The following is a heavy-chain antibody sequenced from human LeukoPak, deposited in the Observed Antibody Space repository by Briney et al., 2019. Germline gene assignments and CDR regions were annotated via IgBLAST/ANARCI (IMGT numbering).Heavy chain of an antibody. J-gene: IGHJ5*02. CDR2: ISSSGCYI. CDR3: AREYCSGGTGSPPT. CDR1: GFIFRSYN. Sequence: GGSLRLSCAASGFIFRSYNMNWLRQAPGMGLEWVSLISSSGCYIYYAGSVKGRFTISRDNGKNTLYLQINSLIDEHTAVYYCAREYCSGGTGSPPTWGQGTLVTVSS. V-gene: IGHV3-21*01. D-gene: IGHD2-15*01.